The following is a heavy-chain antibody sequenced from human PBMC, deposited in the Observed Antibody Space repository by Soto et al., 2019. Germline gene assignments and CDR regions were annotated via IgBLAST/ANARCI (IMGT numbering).Heavy chain of an antibody. CDR2: IFYSGST. V-gene: IGHV4-59*01. CDR1: GGSIRSYY. D-gene: IGHD5-18*01. CDR3: ARGAAGTAMVAS. J-gene: IGHJ4*02. Sequence: SETLSLTCTVSGGSIRSYYWTGIRQPPGKGLEWLGYIFYSGSTFYNPSLKSRVTISIHTSKSQFSLQLPSVTAADTAVYYCARGAAGTAMVASWGQGTLVTVSS.